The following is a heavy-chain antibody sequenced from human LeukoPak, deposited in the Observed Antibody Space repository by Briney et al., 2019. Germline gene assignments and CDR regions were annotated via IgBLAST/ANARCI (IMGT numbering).Heavy chain of an antibody. CDR2: INPNSGGT. V-gene: IGHV1-2*02. Sequence: ASVKVSCKASGYTFTGYYMHWVRQAPGQGLEWMGWINPNSGGTNYAQKFQGRVTMTRDTSISTAYMEQSRLRSDNTAVFYCARTRYCSGSTCYSYLEYWGQGALVTVSS. J-gene: IGHJ4*02. CDR3: ARTRYCSGSTCYSYLEY. D-gene: IGHD2-15*01. CDR1: GYTFTGYY.